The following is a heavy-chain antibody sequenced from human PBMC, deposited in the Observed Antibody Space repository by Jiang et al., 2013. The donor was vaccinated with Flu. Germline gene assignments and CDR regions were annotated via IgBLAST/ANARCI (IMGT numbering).Heavy chain of an antibody. CDR2: TYYRSKWYN. Sequence: SVSSNSAAWSWIRQSPSRGLEWLGRTYYRSKWYNDYAESVKSRITINPDTSKNQFSLQLNSVTPEDTAIYYCARHRSGCLYWGQGTQVTVSS. J-gene: IGHJ4*02. CDR1: SVSSNSAA. D-gene: IGHD6-19*01. CDR3: ARHRSGCLY. V-gene: IGHV6-1*01.